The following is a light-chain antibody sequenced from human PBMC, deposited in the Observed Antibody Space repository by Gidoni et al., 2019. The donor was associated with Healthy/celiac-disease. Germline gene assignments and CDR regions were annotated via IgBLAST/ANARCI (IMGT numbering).Light chain of an antibody. V-gene: IGKV1-39*01. Sequence: IQMTQSPSSLSASVGDRVTITCRASQSISSYLNCYQQKPGKAPKLLNYAESSLRSGVPSRFSGSGSGTDFTLTISSLQPEDVATYYCQQSYSTPLTFXQXTKVEIK. CDR2: AES. J-gene: IGKJ1*01. CDR1: QSISSY. CDR3: QQSYSTPLT.